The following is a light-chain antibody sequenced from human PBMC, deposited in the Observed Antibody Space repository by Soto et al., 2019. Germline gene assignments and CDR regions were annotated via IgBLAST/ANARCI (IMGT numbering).Light chain of an antibody. V-gene: IGKV3-20*01. CDR2: DAD. J-gene: IGKJ1*01. CDR3: QQSASSVT. Sequence: DTVLTQSPGTLSLSPGETATLTCSASHSVSSTFLAWYQQKPGQAPTLLIYDADTRATGIPDRFSGSGFGTHFTLTISSLEPEDFAMYYCQQSASSVTFGQGTKVDIK. CDR1: HSVSSTF.